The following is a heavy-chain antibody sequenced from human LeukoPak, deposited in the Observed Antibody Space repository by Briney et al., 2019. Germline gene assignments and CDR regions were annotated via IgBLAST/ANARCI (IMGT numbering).Heavy chain of an antibody. V-gene: IGHV4-59*01. J-gene: IGHJ6*03. CDR2: IYYSGST. CDR3: ARRRSGIAARSAYYYYYYMDV. CDR1: GGSISSYY. Sequence: SETLSLTCTVSGGSISSYYWSWIRQPPGKGLEWIGYIYYSGSTNYNPSLKSRVTISVDTSKNQFSLKLSSATAADTAVYYCARRRSGIAARSAYYYYYYMDVWGKGTTVTVSS. D-gene: IGHD6-6*01.